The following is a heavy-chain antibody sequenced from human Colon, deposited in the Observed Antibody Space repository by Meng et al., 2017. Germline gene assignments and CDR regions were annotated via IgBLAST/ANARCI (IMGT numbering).Heavy chain of an antibody. Sequence: GESLKISCAASGFTFTTHGMHWVRQAPGKGLEWVAFIWYDGVHAEYADSVKGRFTISRDNSENTLSLQMNNLRVEDTAVYYCASDPPQRGFALDMWGQGTTVTVSS. V-gene: IGHV3-33*01. CDR1: GFTFTTHG. CDR2: IWYDGVHA. D-gene: IGHD3-22*01. CDR3: ASDPPQRGFALDM. J-gene: IGHJ3*02.